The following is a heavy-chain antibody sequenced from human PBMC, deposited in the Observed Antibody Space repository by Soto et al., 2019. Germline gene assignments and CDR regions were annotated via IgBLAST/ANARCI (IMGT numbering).Heavy chain of an antibody. CDR2: IYYSGST. Sequence: SETLSLTCTVSGGSISSSSYYWGWIRQPPGKGLEWIGSIYYSGSTYYNPSLKSRVTISVDTSKNQFSLKLSSVTAADTAVYYCARHREFGFGELLYETYYYYYMDVWGKGTTVTVSS. J-gene: IGHJ6*03. CDR1: GGSISSSSYY. V-gene: IGHV4-39*01. CDR3: ARHREFGFGELLYETYYYYYMDV. D-gene: IGHD3-10*01.